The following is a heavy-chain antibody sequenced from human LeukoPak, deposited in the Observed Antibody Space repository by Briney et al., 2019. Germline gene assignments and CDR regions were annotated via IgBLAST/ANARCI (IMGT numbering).Heavy chain of an antibody. Sequence: SETLSLTCTVSGGSISSYYWSWIRQPPGKGLEWIGYIYYSGSTNYNPSLKSRVTISVDTSKNQFSLKLSSVTAADTAVYYCAREAKTPYYYYMDVWGKGTTVTVSS. V-gene: IGHV4-59*01. CDR1: GGSISSYY. CDR3: AREAKTPYYYYMDV. J-gene: IGHJ6*03. CDR2: IYYSGST.